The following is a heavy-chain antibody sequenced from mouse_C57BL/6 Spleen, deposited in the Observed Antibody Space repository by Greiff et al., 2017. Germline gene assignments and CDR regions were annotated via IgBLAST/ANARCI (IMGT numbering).Heavy chain of an antibody. V-gene: IGHV1-82*01. CDR1: GYAFSSSW. CDR2: IYPGDGDT. Sequence: VQLQQSGPELVKPGASVKISCKASGYAFSSSWMNWVKQRPGKGLEWIGRIYPGDGDTNYNGKFKGKATLTADTSSSTAYMQLSSLTSEDSAVYFCARDYGSSWGYFDVWGTGTTVTVSS. J-gene: IGHJ1*03. D-gene: IGHD1-1*01. CDR3: ARDYGSSWGYFDV.